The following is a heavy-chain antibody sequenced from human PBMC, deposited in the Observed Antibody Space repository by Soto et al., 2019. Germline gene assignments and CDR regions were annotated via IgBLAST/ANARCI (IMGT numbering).Heavy chain of an antibody. Sequence: SVKVSFKTCGFTFRSSAVQWLRQARGQRLEWIGWLVVGTGNTNYAQKFQQRVTISSDRSTNTVSMELSSLTSEDTAVYYCATGAYCSGGSCSDYYYYYYGMDLWGQGTTVTVSS. D-gene: IGHD2-15*01. V-gene: IGHV1-58*01. CDR2: LVVGTGNT. CDR3: ATGAYCSGGSCSDYYYYYYGMDL. J-gene: IGHJ6*02. CDR1: GFTFRSSA.